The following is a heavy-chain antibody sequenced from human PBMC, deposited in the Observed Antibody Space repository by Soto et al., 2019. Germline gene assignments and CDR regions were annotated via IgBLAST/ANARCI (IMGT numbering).Heavy chain of an antibody. CDR1: GFTFSNYP. J-gene: IGHJ4*02. Sequence: QVQLVESGGGVVQPGKSLRLSCAASGFTFSNYPMHWVRQSPGKGLEWVAVILDDGSNKYYGDSVKGRFTISRDDSKNTLSLQINSLRVEDTAVYDCATNPKPYSTSWYLANWGQGTLVTVSS. CDR3: ATNPKPYSTSWYLAN. V-gene: IGHV3-30*04. D-gene: IGHD6-13*01. CDR2: ILDDGSNK.